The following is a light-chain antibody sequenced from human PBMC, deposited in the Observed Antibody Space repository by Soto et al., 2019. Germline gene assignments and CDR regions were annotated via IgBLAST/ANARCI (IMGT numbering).Light chain of an antibody. CDR3: QQSNSYPWT. CDR2: DAS. J-gene: IGKJ1*01. V-gene: IGKV1-5*01. Sequence: DIQRTQSPSSLSASVGDRVNITCRASESISTWLAWYQQKPGNAPKLLIYDASDLQSGVPSRFSGSGSGTEFTLTISSLQPDDFATYYCQQSNSYPWTFGQGTKVDIK. CDR1: ESISTW.